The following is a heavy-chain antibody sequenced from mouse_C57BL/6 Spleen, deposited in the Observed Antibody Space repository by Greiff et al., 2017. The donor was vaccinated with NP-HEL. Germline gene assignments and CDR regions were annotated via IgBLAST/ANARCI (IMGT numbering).Heavy chain of an antibody. CDR2: IWSGGST. CDR3: ARNLITTVVATGAMDY. D-gene: IGHD1-1*01. Sequence: VKLQESGPGLVQPSQSLSITCTVSGFSLTSYGVHWVRQSPGKGLEWLGVIWSGGSTDYNAAFISRLSISKDNSKSQVFFKMNSLQADDTAIYYCARNLITTVVATGAMDYWGQGTSVTVSS. CDR1: GFSLTSYG. J-gene: IGHJ4*01. V-gene: IGHV2-2*01.